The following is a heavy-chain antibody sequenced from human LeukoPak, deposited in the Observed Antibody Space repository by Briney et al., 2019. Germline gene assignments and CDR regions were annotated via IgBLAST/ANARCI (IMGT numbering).Heavy chain of an antibody. Sequence: GGSLRLSCTASGFTFGDYAMSWFRQAPGKGLEWVGFIRGKAYGGTTEYAASVKGRFTISRDDSKSIAYLQMNSLKTEDTAVYYCTRGVRYYYDSSGYLFDYWGQGTLVTVSS. CDR1: GFTFGDYA. J-gene: IGHJ4*02. D-gene: IGHD3-22*01. CDR2: IRGKAYGGTT. CDR3: TRGVRYYYDSSGYLFDY. V-gene: IGHV3-49*03.